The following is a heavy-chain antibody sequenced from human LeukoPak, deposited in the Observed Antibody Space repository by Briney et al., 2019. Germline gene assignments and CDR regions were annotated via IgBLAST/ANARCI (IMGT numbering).Heavy chain of an antibody. J-gene: IGHJ4*02. CDR1: GGSISSYY. V-gene: IGHV4-59*01. CDR2: IYYSGST. CDR3: ARDAGGEQDY. Sequence: SETLSLTCTVSGGSISSYYWSWIRQPPGKGLEWIGYIYYSGSTNYNPSLKSRVTISVDTSKNQFSLKLSFVTAADTAVYYCARDAGGEQDYWGQGTLVTVSS. D-gene: IGHD2-21*01.